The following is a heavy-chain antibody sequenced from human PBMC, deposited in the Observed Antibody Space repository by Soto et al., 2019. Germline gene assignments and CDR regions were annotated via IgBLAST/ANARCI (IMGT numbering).Heavy chain of an antibody. D-gene: IGHD1-26*01. V-gene: IGHV3-33*01. CDR1: GFTFSSYG. CDR3: ARGWETWLVD. CDR2: IWYDGSNK. Sequence: QVQLVESGGGVVQPGRSLRLSCAASGFTFSSYGMHWVRQAPGKGLEWVAVIWYDGSNKYYADSVKGRFTISRDNSKNTLDLQMNSRRAEDTAVYSCARGWETWLVDWGQGTLVTVSS. J-gene: IGHJ4*02.